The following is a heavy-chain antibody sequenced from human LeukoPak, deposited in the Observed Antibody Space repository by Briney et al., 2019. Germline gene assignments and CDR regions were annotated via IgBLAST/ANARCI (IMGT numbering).Heavy chain of an antibody. D-gene: IGHD3-10*01. Sequence: SETLSLTCTVSGGSISSSSYYWGWIRQPPGKGLEGIGSIYYSGSTYYNPSLKSRVTISVDTSKNQFSLKLSSVTAADTAVYYCARQRILWFGESDYWGQGTLVTVSS. CDR3: ARQRILWFGESDY. J-gene: IGHJ4*02. CDR2: IYYSGST. CDR1: GGSISSSSYY. V-gene: IGHV4-39*01.